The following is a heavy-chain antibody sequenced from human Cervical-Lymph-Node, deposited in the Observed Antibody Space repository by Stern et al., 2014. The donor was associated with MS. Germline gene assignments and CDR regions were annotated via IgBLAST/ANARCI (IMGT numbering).Heavy chain of an antibody. CDR1: GFTFSGDG. V-gene: IGHV3-33*01. J-gene: IGHJ4*02. Sequence: QVQLVESGGGAVQPGRSLRLCCAASGFTFSGDGMHLVRQAPGKELEWVALLWYDGSNQYYADSVKGRFTISRYNSKNTLYLQMNSLRAEDTAVYYCVRDEAYCGGDCFNLLDYWGQGTLVTVSS. D-gene: IGHD2-21*01. CDR2: LWYDGSNQ. CDR3: VRDEAYCGGDCFNLLDY.